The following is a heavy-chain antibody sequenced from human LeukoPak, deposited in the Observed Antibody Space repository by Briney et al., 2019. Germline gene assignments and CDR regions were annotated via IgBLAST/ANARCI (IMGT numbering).Heavy chain of an antibody. CDR2: IIPIFGTA. J-gene: IGHJ4*02. CDR1: GGTFSSYA. Sequence: ASVKVSCKSSGGTFSSYAISWVRQAPGQGLEWVGGIIPIFGTANYAQKVQGRVTITADEATSTAYMELSNLRSEDTAVYYCARPPLGSSGWSESYYWGQGTLVTVSS. CDR3: ARPPLGSSGWSESYY. D-gene: IGHD6-19*01. V-gene: IGHV1-69*13.